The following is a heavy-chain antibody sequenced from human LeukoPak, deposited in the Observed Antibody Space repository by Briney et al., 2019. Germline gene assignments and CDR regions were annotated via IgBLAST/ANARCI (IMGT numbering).Heavy chain of an antibody. CDR1: GCTFSSYA. Sequence: ASVKVSCKASGCTFSSYAISWVRQAPGQGLEWMGGIIPIFGTTNYAQKFQGRVTITADESTSTAYMELSSLRCEDTAVYYCARGAYYYDSRGYYLDYWGQGTLVTVSS. CDR3: ARGAYYYDSRGYYLDY. CDR2: IIPIFGTT. J-gene: IGHJ4*02. D-gene: IGHD3-22*01. V-gene: IGHV1-69*13.